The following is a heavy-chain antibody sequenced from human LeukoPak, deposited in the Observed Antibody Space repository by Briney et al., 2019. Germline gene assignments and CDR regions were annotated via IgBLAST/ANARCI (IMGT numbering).Heavy chain of an antibody. D-gene: IGHD3-10*01. CDR1: GFTVSSNS. CDR2: ISGSGGST. Sequence: QPGGSLRLSCVASGFTVSSNSMSWVRQAPGKGLEWVSAISGSGGSTYYADSVKGRFTISRDNSKNTLYLQMNSLRAEDTAVYYCAKEIWFGELGPVDYWGQGTLVTVSS. CDR3: AKEIWFGELGPVDY. J-gene: IGHJ4*02. V-gene: IGHV3-23*01.